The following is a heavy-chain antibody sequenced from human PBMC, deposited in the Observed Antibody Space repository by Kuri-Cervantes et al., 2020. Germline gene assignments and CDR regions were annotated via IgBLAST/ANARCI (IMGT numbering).Heavy chain of an antibody. CDR1: GGTFSSHA. CDR3: ARDKGYILGY. J-gene: IGHJ4*02. CDR2: IIPIFGTA. V-gene: IGHV1-69*05. D-gene: IGHD3-16*01. Sequence: SVKVSCKTSGGTFSSHAISWVRQAPGQGLEWMGGIIPIFGTANYAQKFQDRVTITTDESTSTAYMELRGLRSDDTAVYYCARDKGYILGYWGQGTLVTVSS.